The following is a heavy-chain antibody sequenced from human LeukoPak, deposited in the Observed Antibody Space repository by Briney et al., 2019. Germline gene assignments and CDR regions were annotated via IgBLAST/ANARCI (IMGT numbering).Heavy chain of an antibody. Sequence: SETLSLTCAVYGGSFSGYYWSWIRQPPGKGLEWIGEINHSGSTNYNPSLKSRVTISVDTSKNQFSLKLSSVTAADTAAYYCASSVECFDYWGQGTLVTVSS. V-gene: IGHV4-34*01. D-gene: IGHD3-3*01. CDR2: INHSGST. J-gene: IGHJ4*02. CDR1: GGSFSGYY. CDR3: ASSVECFDY.